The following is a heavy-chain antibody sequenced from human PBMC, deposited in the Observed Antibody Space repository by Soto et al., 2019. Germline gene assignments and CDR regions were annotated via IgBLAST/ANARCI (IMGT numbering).Heavy chain of an antibody. J-gene: IGHJ4*02. Sequence: PGESLKISCNGSGHIFSNYWIGWVRQMPGKGLEWMGIIYPGDSDTRYSPSFQGQVTISADKSISTAYLQWSSLKASDTAMYYCARLRGGLGGPSYFDYWGQGTLVTVSS. CDR1: GHIFSNYW. V-gene: IGHV5-51*01. D-gene: IGHD3-10*01. CDR3: ARLRGGLGGPSYFDY. CDR2: IYPGDSDT.